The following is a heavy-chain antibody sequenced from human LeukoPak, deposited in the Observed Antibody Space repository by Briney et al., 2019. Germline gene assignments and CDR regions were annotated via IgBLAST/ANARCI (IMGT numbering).Heavy chain of an antibody. CDR2: ISPNSGAA. V-gene: IGHV1-2*06. J-gene: IGHJ5*02. CDR1: GYTFTGYY. Sequence: GASVKVSCKASGYTFTGYYIHWVRQAPGQGLEWMGRISPNSGAANYAQKFQDRVTVTRDTSINTAYMELSRLTSDDTAVYYCAGKSATVGDNWFDPWGRGTRVTVSS. D-gene: IGHD3-16*01. CDR3: AGKSATVGDNWFDP.